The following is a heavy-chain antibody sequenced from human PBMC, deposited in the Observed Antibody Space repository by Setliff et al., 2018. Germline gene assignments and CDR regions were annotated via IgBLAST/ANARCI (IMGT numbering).Heavy chain of an antibody. CDR1: EYSFTTYW. V-gene: IGHV5-51*01. CDR3: ARRGMSSSWFQGYFDY. J-gene: IGHJ4*02. D-gene: IGHD6-13*01. CDR2: IYPGDSDT. Sequence: PGESLKISCKASEYSFTTYWIGWVRQMPGKGLEWMGIIYPGDSDTRYSPSFQGQVTISADKSINTAYLQWSSLKASDTAMYYCARRGMSSSWFQGYFDYWGQGTLVTVSS.